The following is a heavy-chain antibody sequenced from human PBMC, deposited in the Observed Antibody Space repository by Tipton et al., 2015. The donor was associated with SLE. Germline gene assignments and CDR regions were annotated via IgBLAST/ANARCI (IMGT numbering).Heavy chain of an antibody. CDR3: ARGRGDAFDI. V-gene: IGHV4-39*01. Sequence: TLSLTCTVSGGSISSSSYYWGWIRQPPGKGLEWIGSIYYSGSTYYNPSLKSRVTISVDTSKNQFSLKLSSVTAADTAVYYCARGRGDAFDIWGQGTMVTVSS. J-gene: IGHJ3*02. CDR1: GGSISSSSYY. D-gene: IGHD1-26*01. CDR2: IYYSGST.